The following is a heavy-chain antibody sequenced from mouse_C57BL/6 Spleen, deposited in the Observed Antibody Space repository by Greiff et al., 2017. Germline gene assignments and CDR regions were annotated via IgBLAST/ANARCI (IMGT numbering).Heavy chain of an antibody. CDR1: GYAFSSSW. Sequence: VQLQQSGPELVKPGASVKISCKASGYAFSSSWMNWVKQRPGKGLEWIGRIYPGDGDTNYNGKFKGKATLTADKSSSTAYMQLSSLTSEDSAVYFCARRGGGGLNPGYYAMDYWGQGTSVTVSS. V-gene: IGHV1-82*01. CDR2: IYPGDGDT. CDR3: ARRGGGGLNPGYYAMDY. J-gene: IGHJ4*01.